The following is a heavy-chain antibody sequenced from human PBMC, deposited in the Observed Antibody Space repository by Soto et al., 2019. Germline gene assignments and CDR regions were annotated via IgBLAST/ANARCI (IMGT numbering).Heavy chain of an antibody. CDR1: GGSFSSYI. D-gene: IGHD4-17*01. Sequence: ASVKVSCKTSGGSFSSYIFNWVRQAPGQGLEWMGWVDPNGGGSNSAQKFQGSVTMTWDTSITTAYLDLTRLTTNDTATYFCATWVDYGDFEGFDFSGQGTLVPVSS. J-gene: IGHJ4*02. CDR3: ATWVDYGDFEGFDF. CDR2: VDPNGGGS. V-gene: IGHV1-2*04.